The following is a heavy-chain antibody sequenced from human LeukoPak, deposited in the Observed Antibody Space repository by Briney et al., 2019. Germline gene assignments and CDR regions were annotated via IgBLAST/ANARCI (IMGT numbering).Heavy chain of an antibody. CDR2: INPSGGST. CDR1: GYTFTSYY. J-gene: IGHJ4*02. CDR3: ARAGAHYDSSGYPFDC. D-gene: IGHD3-22*01. Sequence: GASVKVSCKASGYTFTSYYMHWVRQAPGQGLEWMGIINPSGGSTSYAQKFQGRVTMTRDTSTSTVYMELSSLRSEDTAVYYCARAGAHYDSSGYPFDCWGQGTLVTVSS. V-gene: IGHV1-46*01.